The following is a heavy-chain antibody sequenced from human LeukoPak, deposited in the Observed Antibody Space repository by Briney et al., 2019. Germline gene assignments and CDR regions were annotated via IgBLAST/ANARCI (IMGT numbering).Heavy chain of an antibody. J-gene: IGHJ4*02. CDR3: ARFDYGDSTDFDY. CDR2: ISSSSSYI. Sequence: GGSLRLSCAASGFTLSSYSMNWVRQAPGKGLEWVSCISSSSSYIYYADSVKGRFTISRDNAKNSLYLQMNSLRAEDTAVYYCARFDYGDSTDFDYWGQGTLVTVSS. CDR1: GFTLSSYS. D-gene: IGHD4-17*01. V-gene: IGHV3-21*01.